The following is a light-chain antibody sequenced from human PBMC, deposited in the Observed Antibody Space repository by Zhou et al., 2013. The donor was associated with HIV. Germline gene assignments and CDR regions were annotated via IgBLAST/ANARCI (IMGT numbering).Light chain of an antibody. Sequence: DIQMTQSPSSLSASVGDRVTITCRASQIITSYLNWYQQKPGKPPKLLIYAASTLQTGVPSRFSGSGSGTDFTLTISSLQPEDFATYYCQQSYIFPQTFGQGTRVEI. CDR1: QIITSY. CDR2: AAS. V-gene: IGKV1-39*01. J-gene: IGKJ1*01. CDR3: QQSYIFPQT.